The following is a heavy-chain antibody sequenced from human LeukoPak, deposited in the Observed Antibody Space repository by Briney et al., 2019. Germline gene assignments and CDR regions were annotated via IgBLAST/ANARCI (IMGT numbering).Heavy chain of an antibody. V-gene: IGHV3-21*01. CDR1: GFTFSSYS. CDR2: ISSSSSYI. D-gene: IGHD3-3*01. CDR3: ARDGLLRFLEWLPRYYGMDV. J-gene: IGHJ6*02. Sequence: GGSLRLSCAASGFTFSSYSMNWVRQAPGKGLEWVSSISSSSSYIYYADSVKGRLTISRDNAKNSLYLQMNSLRAEDTAVYYCARDGLLRFLEWLPRYYGMDVWGQGTTVTVSS.